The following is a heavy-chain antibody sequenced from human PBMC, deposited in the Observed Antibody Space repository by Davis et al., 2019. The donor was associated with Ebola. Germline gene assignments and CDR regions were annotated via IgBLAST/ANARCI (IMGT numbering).Heavy chain of an antibody. Sequence: MPSETLSLTCAVSGGSISSSNWWSWVRQPPGKGLEWIGEIYHSGSTNYNPSLKSRVTISVDTSKNQFSLKLSSVTAADTAVYYCARGIAVDQPWYWGQGTLVTVSS. CDR1: GGSISSSNW. D-gene: IGHD2-21*01. CDR3: ARGIAVDQPWY. J-gene: IGHJ4*02. V-gene: IGHV4-4*02. CDR2: IYHSGST.